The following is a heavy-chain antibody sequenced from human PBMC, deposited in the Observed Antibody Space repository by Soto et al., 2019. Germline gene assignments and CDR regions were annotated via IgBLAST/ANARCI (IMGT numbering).Heavy chain of an antibody. V-gene: IGHV3-7*01. Sequence: EVQLVESGGGLVQPGGSLRLSCAASGFTFSSYWMSWVRQAPGKGLEWVANIKQDGSEKYYVDSVKGRFTISRDNAKNSLYLQMNSLRAEDTAVYYCARDPLLVRGVMDAFDIWGQGTMVTVSS. CDR2: IKQDGSEK. J-gene: IGHJ3*02. CDR3: ARDPLLVRGVMDAFDI. D-gene: IGHD3-10*01. CDR1: GFTFSSYW.